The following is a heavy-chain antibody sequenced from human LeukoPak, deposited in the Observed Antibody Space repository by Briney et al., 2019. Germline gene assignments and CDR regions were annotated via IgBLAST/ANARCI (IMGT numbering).Heavy chain of an antibody. J-gene: IGHJ4*02. V-gene: IGHV4-61*01. D-gene: IGHD6-13*01. CDR2: FSYNGHS. CDR3: GRVSAAGTGPDY. Sequence: SETLTLSCTVSGGSVSSGSYNWSWIRQPPGKGLEWVGFFSYNGHSDDNPSLKSRVTISVDTSKNQISLRLSSVTAADTAIYYCGRVSAAGTGPDYWGQGTVVSVSS. CDR1: GGSVSSGSYN.